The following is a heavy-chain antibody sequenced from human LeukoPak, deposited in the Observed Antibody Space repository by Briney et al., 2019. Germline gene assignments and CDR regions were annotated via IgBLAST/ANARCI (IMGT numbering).Heavy chain of an antibody. J-gene: IGHJ4*02. V-gene: IGHV4-34*01. D-gene: IGHD4-17*01. CDR1: GGSFSGYY. Sequence: SETLSLTCAVSGGSFSGYYWTWIRQPPGKGLEWIGEINHSGNANYNPSLKSRVTISLDMSENHFSLKLTSVTAADTAVYYCARVQGTETTHWGQGTLVTVSS. CDR3: ARVQGTETTH. CDR2: INHSGNA.